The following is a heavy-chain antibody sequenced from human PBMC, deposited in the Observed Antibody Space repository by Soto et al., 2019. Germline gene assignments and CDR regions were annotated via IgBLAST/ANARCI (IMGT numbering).Heavy chain of an antibody. D-gene: IGHD3-3*01. Sequence: QAPGKGLEWVALISYDGSNKYYADSVKGRFTISRDNSKNTLYLQMNSLRAEDTAVYYCARDKRDLRFLEWSYYFDYWGQGTLVTVSS. CDR3: ARDKRDLRFLEWSYYFDY. J-gene: IGHJ4*02. CDR2: ISYDGSNK. V-gene: IGHV3-30-3*01.